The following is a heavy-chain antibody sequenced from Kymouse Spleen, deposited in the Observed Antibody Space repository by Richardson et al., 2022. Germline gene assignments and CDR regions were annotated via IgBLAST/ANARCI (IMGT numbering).Heavy chain of an antibody. D-gene: IGHD3-10*01. J-gene: IGHJ6*02. CDR3: RYYGSGSYENYYYGMDV. V-gene: IGHV4-34*01. Sequence: QVQLQQWGAGLLKPSETLSLTCAVYGGSFSGYYWSWIRQPPGKGLEWIGEINHSGSTNYNPSLKSRVTISVDTSKNQFSLKLSSVTAADTAVYYCRYYGSGSYENYYYGMDVWGQGTTVTVSS. CDR2: INHSGST. CDR1: GGSFSGYY.